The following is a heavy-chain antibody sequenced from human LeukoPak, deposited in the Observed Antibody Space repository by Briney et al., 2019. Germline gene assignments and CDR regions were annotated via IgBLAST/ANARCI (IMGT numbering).Heavy chain of an antibody. J-gene: IGHJ5*02. Sequence: SETLSLTCTVSGSSINTYYWNWMRQSPGKGLEWIGYIHDNGNTNFNASLKSRVTISVDTSKKQVSLKLSSVTAADTAIYYCARGGGSSSPRGTWFDPWGQGTLVIVSS. V-gene: IGHV4-59*01. CDR1: GSSINTYY. D-gene: IGHD2-2*01. CDR3: ARGGGSSSPRGTWFDP. CDR2: IHDNGNT.